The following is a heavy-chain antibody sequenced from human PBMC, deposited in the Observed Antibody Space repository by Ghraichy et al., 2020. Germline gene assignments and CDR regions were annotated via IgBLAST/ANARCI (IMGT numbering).Heavy chain of an antibody. V-gene: IGHV3-21*01. D-gene: IGHD6-6*01. CDR2: ITDNTLYK. CDR3: ARAPPYVSSSRTPFDY. Sequence: GESLNISCAASGFTFNTYTMNWVRQAPGMGLEWVSSITDNTLYKYYADSVKGRFTISRDNAKNSLYLEMDSLRAEDTAVYYCARAPPYVSSSRTPFDYWGQGTLVTVSS. J-gene: IGHJ4*02. CDR1: GFTFNTYT.